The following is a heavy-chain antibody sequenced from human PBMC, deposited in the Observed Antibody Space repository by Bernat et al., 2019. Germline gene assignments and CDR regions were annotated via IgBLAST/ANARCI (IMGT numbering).Heavy chain of an antibody. J-gene: IGHJ4*02. CDR1: GFTFRTYG. D-gene: IGHD4-17*01. CDR3: ARAFGDYPTDY. Sequence: QVQLVESGGGVVQPGRSLRLSCAASGFTFRTYGMHWVRQAPGKGLEWVAGVHADGETGYYADSVKGRFTISRDNSENTVFLQMNSLRPDDTAVYFCARAFGDYPTDYWGQGTLVTVSS. CDR2: VHADGETG. V-gene: IGHV3-33*01.